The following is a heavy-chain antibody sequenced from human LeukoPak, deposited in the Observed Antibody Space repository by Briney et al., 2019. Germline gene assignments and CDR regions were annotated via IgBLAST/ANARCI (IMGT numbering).Heavy chain of an antibody. CDR1: GFTFSSYG. Sequence: HPGGSLRLSCAASGFTFSSYGMSWVRQAPGKGLEWVAVISYDGSNKYYADSVKGRFTISRDNSKNTLYLQMNSLRAEDTAVYYCARDLGSYYDIWGQGTLVTVSS. V-gene: IGHV3-30*03. D-gene: IGHD3-22*01. J-gene: IGHJ4*02. CDR3: ARDLGSYYDI. CDR2: ISYDGSNK.